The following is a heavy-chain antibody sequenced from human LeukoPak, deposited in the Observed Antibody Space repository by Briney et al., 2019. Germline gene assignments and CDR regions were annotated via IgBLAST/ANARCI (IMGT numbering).Heavy chain of an antibody. J-gene: IGHJ4*02. V-gene: IGHV4-59*01. CDR1: GGSISSYY. CDR3: ATGWYGGGGY. Sequence: PSETLSLTCTVSGGSISSYYWSWIRQPPEKGLEWIGYTHYSGTTNYNPSLKSRVSISIDTSKSQFSLKLSSVTAADTAVYYCATGWYGGGGYWGQGILVTVSS. CDR2: THYSGTT. D-gene: IGHD6-19*01.